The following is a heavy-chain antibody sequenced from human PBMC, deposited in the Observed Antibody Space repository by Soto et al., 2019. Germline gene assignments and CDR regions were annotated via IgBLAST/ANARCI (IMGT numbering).Heavy chain of an antibody. D-gene: IGHD6-19*01. J-gene: IGHJ4*02. CDR2: ISYDGNHE. V-gene: IGHV3-30-3*01. CDR3: ARSSVAGTWGYELDY. CDR1: GFIFTTYA. Sequence: QVHLVESGGGVVQPGRSLRLSCAASGFIFTTYAMHWVRQAPGKGLAWVAVISYDGNHEYYADSVRGRFTISRDNSKNTLYLQTDSLRADDTALYYCARSSVAGTWGYELDYRGQGALVTVSS.